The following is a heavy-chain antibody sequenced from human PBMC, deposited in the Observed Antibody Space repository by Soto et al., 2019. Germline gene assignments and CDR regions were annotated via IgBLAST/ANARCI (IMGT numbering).Heavy chain of an antibody. D-gene: IGHD6-19*01. CDR3: ARDRGPQWLVWYFFDY. Sequence: PGGSLRLSCAASGFTFSSYWMSWVRQAPGKGLEWVANIKQDGSEKYYVDSVKGRFTISRDNAKNSLYLQMNSLRAEDTAVYYCARDRGPQWLVWYFFDYWGQGTLVTSPQ. V-gene: IGHV3-7*01. CDR1: GFTFSSYW. J-gene: IGHJ4*02. CDR2: IKQDGSEK.